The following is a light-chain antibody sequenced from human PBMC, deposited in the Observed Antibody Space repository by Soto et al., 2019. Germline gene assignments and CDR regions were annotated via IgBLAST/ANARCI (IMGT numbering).Light chain of an antibody. CDR2: DVS. CDR3: SSYTSSSTYWV. Sequence: QSALTQPASVSGSPGQSITISCTGTSSDVGGYNYVSWYQQHPGKAPKLMILDVSSRPSGVSNRFSGSESGNTASLTISGLQAEDEAHYFCSSYTSSSTYWVFGGGTKVTVL. J-gene: IGLJ3*02. CDR1: SSDVGGYNY. V-gene: IGLV2-14*01.